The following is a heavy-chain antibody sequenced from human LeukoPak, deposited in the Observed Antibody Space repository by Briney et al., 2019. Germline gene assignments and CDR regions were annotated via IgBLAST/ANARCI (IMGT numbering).Heavy chain of an antibody. D-gene: IGHD3-22*01. CDR3: AKEEPYYYDSSGSVFDY. J-gene: IGHJ4*02. Sequence: PGGSLRLSCAASGFTFSSYAMSWVRQAPGKGLEWVSAISGSGGSTYYADSVKGRFTISRDNSKNTLYLQMNSLRAEDTAVYYCAKEEPYYYDSSGSVFDYWGQGALVTVSS. V-gene: IGHV3-23*01. CDR2: ISGSGGST. CDR1: GFTFSSYA.